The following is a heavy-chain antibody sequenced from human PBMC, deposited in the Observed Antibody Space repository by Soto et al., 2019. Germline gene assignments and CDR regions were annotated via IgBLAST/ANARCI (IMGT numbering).Heavy chain of an antibody. CDR3: ARGMVRGVISYYYGMDV. J-gene: IGHJ6*02. Sequence: SETLSLTCIVSGGSITSYHWSWIRQHPGKGLEWIGYIYYSGSTYYNPSLKSRVTISVDTSKNQFSLKLSSVTAADTAVYYCARGMVRGVISYYYGMDVWGQGTTVTVSS. CDR1: GGSITSYH. V-gene: IGHV4-31*03. D-gene: IGHD3-10*01. CDR2: IYYSGST.